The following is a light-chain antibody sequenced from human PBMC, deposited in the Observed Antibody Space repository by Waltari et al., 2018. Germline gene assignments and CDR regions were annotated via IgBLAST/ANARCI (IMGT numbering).Light chain of an antibody. CDR2: EVS. CDR1: SSDVGDYHS. CDR3: SSYAGSNNVV. J-gene: IGLJ2*01. Sequence: QSALTQPPSASGSPGQSVTISCTGTSSDVGDYHSVSWYQQHPGKAPKLMIFEVSKRPSGVPDRFSGSKSGNTASLTVSGLQAEDEADYYCSSYAGSNNVVFGGGTKLTVL. V-gene: IGLV2-8*01.